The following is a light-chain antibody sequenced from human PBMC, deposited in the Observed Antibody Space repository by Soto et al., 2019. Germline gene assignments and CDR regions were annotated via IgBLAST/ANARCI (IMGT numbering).Light chain of an antibody. CDR3: SSYTSSSPRV. J-gene: IGLJ1*01. CDR1: SSDVGGYNY. V-gene: IGLV2-14*01. Sequence: QSALTQPASVSGSPGQSITISFTGTSSDVGGYNYVSWYQQHPGKAPKLMSYDVSNRPSGVSNRLSGSKSGNTASLTISGLPAEDEADYYCSSYTSSSPRVFGTGTKLTVL. CDR2: DVS.